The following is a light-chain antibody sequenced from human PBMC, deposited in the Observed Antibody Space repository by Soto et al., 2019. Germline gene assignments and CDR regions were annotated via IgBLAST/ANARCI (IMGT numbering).Light chain of an antibody. J-gene: IGKJ2*03. CDR1: QSIDSDS. CDR3: QRNS. V-gene: IGKV3-20*01. Sequence: EIVLTQSPGTLSLSPGERATLSCRASQSIDSDSLAWYQHKPGQAPRLLIYAASRRATGIPDRFIGGGSGTDFTLTITRLGAEDFVVCYCQRNSFGQATRLDMK. CDR2: AAS.